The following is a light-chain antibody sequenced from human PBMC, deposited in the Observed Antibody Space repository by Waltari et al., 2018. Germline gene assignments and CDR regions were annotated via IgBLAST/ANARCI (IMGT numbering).Light chain of an antibody. J-gene: IGLJ2*01. CDR3: CSYAGSHSLVV. Sequence: QSALTQPRSVSGSPGQSVTISCTGSSSDVGGYNYVSWYQHHPGKAPKLIISDVTKRPSGVPNRFSGYKSGNTASRTVSGLQAEDEADYYCCSYAGSHSLVVFGGGTKLTVL. CDR1: SSDVGGYNY. CDR2: DVT. V-gene: IGLV2-11*01.